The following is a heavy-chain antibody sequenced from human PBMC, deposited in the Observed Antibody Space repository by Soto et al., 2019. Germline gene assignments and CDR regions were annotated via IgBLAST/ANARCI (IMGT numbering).Heavy chain of an antibody. CDR3: ARVRGGGSEYFFDY. V-gene: IGHV1-46*01. CDR1: GCTFTRYN. D-gene: IGHD2-15*01. Sequence: ASVKVSCKASGCTFTRYNVHWVRQAPGQGLEWMAIINPSGGTTYYVQKFEGRVTLTTDTSTSTVYMELSSLRSDDTAVYYCARVRGGGSEYFFDYWGQGTLVTVS. CDR2: INPSGGTT. J-gene: IGHJ4*02.